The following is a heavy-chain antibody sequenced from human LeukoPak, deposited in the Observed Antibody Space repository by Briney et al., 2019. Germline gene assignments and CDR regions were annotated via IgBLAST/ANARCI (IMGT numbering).Heavy chain of an antibody. CDR1: GFTFSSYA. J-gene: IGHJ4*02. Sequence: GRSLRLSCAASGFTFSSYAMHWVRQVPGKGLEWVAVISYDGSNKYYADSVKGRFTISRDNSKNTLYLQMNSLRAEDTAVYYCAREHAPDYGDYYFDYWGQGTLVTISS. CDR2: ISYDGSNK. CDR3: AREHAPDYGDYYFDY. V-gene: IGHV3-30-3*01. D-gene: IGHD4-17*01.